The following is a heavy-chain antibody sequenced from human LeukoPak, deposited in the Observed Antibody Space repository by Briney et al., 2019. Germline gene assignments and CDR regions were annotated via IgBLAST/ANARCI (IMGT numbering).Heavy chain of an antibody. CDR2: IIPILGIA. D-gene: IGHD3-22*01. CDR3: ARGPDYDSSGYWY. Sequence: SVKVSCKASGGTFSSYAISWVRQAPGQGLEWMGRIIPILGIANYAQRFQGRVTITADKSTSTAYMELSSLRSEDTAVYYCARGPDYDSSGYWYWGQGTLVTVSS. V-gene: IGHV1-69*04. CDR1: GGTFSSYA. J-gene: IGHJ4*02.